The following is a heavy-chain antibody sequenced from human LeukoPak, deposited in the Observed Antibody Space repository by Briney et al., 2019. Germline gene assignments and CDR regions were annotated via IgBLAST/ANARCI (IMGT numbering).Heavy chain of an antibody. Sequence: GGSLRLSCAASGFTFSSYEMNWVRQAPGKGLEWVSYISSSSSTIYYADSVKGRFTISRDNAENSLYLQMHSLRAEDTAVYYCVRDQEVTTGYYYYYYMDVWGKGTTVTVSS. D-gene: IGHD2-21*02. V-gene: IGHV3-48*03. CDR3: VRDQEVTTGYYYYYYMDV. J-gene: IGHJ6*03. CDR1: GFTFSSYE. CDR2: ISSSSSTI.